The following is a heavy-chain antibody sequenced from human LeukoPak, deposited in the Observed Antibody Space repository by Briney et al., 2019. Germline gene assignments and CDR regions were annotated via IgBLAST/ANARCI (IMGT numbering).Heavy chain of an antibody. J-gene: IGHJ4*02. CDR1: GGSISSSSYY. Sequence: SETLSLTCTVSGGSISSSSYYWGWIRQPPGKGLEWIGSIYYSGSTYYNPSLKSRVTISVDTSKNQFSLKLSSVTAADTAVYYCASRYSSSWTFDYWGQGTLVTVSS. CDR3: ASRYSSSWTFDY. CDR2: IYYSGST. V-gene: IGHV4-39*07. D-gene: IGHD6-13*01.